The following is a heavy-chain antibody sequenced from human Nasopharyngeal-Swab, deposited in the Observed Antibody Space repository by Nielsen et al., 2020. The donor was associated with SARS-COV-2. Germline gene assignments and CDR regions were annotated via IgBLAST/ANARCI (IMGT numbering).Heavy chain of an antibody. CDR2: IKSKTDGGTT. V-gene: IGHV3-15*01. CDR3: TTMFREDY. Sequence: GGSLRLSCAASGFTFSNAWMSWVRQAPGKGLEWAGRIKSKTDGGTTDYAAPVKGRFTISRDDSKNTLYLQMNSLKTEDTAVYYCTTMFREDYWGQGTLVTVSS. CDR1: GFTFSNAW. D-gene: IGHD3-10*02. J-gene: IGHJ4*02.